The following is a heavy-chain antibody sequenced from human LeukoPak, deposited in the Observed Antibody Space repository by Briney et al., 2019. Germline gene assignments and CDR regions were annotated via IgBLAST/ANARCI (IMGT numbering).Heavy chain of an antibody. V-gene: IGHV3-15*01. J-gene: IGHJ4*02. D-gene: IGHD3-10*01. CDR1: GFTFTNAW. Sequence: GGSLRLSCAASGFTFTNAWMTWVRQAPGKGLEWVGRLKSKTHDETTDYAAPVKGRFTISRDDSKNTVYLQMNSLKAEDTAVYYCTIGAYYYGSDSYRGYYFDYWGQGTLVTVSS. CDR2: LKSKTHDETT. CDR3: TIGAYYYGSDSYRGYYFDY.